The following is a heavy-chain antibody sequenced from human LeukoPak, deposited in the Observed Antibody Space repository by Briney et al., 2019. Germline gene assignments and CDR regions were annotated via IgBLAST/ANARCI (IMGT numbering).Heavy chain of an antibody. CDR1: GYSISSGYY. Sequence: PSETLSLTCAVSGYSISSGYYWGWIRQPPGKGLEWIGSIYHSGSTYYNPSLKSRVTISVDTSKNQFSLKLSSVTAADTAVYYCARQELLWFGELMGGFDPWGQGTLVTVYS. CDR3: ARQELLWFGELMGGFDP. CDR2: IYHSGST. V-gene: IGHV4-38-2*01. J-gene: IGHJ5*02. D-gene: IGHD3-10*01.